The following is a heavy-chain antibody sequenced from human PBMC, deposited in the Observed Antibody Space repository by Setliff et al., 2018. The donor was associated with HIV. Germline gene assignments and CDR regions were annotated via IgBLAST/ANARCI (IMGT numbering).Heavy chain of an antibody. J-gene: IGHJ4*02. D-gene: IGHD3-22*01. CDR2: VSYSGNT. CDR1: GGSFSGYY. V-gene: IGHV4-34*01. Sequence: PSETLSLTCAVYGGSFSGYYWSWIRQSPGKGLEWIGEVSYSGNTNYNPSLKSRLNISVDKSKNQFSLKVSSMTAADTALYYCARGDYYDSSGYEGLDSWGQGTLVTVSS. CDR3: ARGDYYDSSGYEGLDS.